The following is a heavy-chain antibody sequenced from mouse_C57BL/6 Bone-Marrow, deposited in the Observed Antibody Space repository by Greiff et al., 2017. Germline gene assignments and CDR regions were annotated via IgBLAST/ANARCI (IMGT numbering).Heavy chain of an antibody. V-gene: IGHV14-4*01. D-gene: IGHD2-1*01. CDR2: IDPENGDT. Sequence: EVQLQQSGAELVRPGASVKLSCTASGFNIKDDYMHWVKQRPEQGLEWIGWIDPENGDTEYASKFQGKATITADTSSNTAYLQLSSLTSEDTAVYYCTRYYGNSYAMDYWGQGTSVTVSS. CDR3: TRYYGNSYAMDY. J-gene: IGHJ4*01. CDR1: GFNIKDDY.